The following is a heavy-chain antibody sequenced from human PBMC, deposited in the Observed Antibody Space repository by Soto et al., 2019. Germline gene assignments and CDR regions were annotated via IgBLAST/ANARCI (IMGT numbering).Heavy chain of an antibody. V-gene: IGHV3-66*01. CDR3: ARATSIPSPDAFDI. D-gene: IGHD2-2*01. Sequence: PGGSLRLSCAASGFTVSSNYMSWVRQAPGKGLEWVSVIYSGGSTYYADSVKGRFTISRDNSKNTLYLQMNSLRAEDTAVYYCARATSIPSPDAFDIWGQGTMVTVSS. J-gene: IGHJ3*02. CDR1: GFTVSSNY. CDR2: IYSGGST.